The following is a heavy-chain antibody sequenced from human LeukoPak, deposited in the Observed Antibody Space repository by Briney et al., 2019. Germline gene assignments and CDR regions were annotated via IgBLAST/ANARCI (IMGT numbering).Heavy chain of an antibody. CDR2: IYYSGST. V-gene: IGHV4-61*01. Sequence: SQTLSLTCTVSGGSISSGNYYWSWIRQPPGKGLEWIGYIYYSGSTNYNPSLKSRVTISVDTSKNQFSLKLSSVTAADTAVYYCARTIYDYVWGSIANYFDYWGQGTLVTVSS. CDR3: ARTIYDYVWGSIANYFDY. CDR1: GGSISSGNYY. J-gene: IGHJ4*02. D-gene: IGHD3-16*01.